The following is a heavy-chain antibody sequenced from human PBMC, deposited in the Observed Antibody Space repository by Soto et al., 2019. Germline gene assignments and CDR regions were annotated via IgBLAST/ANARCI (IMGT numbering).Heavy chain of an antibody. CDR2: TSHDGVT. CDR1: SGSVDNVYW. CDR3: ARWWSGSRQGFDP. V-gene: IGHV4-4*03. D-gene: IGHD3-3*01. J-gene: IGHJ5*02. Sequence: PPETLSLTCAASSGSVDNVYWCSWVRQSPGKGLEWIGETSHDGVTNYNPSLEGRVTISIDKSKNQFYLDLNSVTAADTAVYYCARWWSGSRQGFDPWGQGTLVTVSS.